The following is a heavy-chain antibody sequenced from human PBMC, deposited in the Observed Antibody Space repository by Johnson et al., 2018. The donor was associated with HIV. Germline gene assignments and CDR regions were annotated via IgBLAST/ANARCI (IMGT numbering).Heavy chain of an antibody. D-gene: IGHD6-6*01. CDR2: ISYDGSNK. Sequence: QVQLVESGGGVVQPGGSLRLSCAASGFTFSSYGMHWVRQAPGKGLEWVAVISYDGSNKYYADSVKGRFTISRDNSKNTLYLQMNSLRAEDTAMYYCATSGLTLGSSSSHAFDIWGQGTMVTVSS. V-gene: IGHV3-30*19. CDR1: GFTFSSYG. J-gene: IGHJ3*02. CDR3: ATSGLTLGSSSSHAFDI.